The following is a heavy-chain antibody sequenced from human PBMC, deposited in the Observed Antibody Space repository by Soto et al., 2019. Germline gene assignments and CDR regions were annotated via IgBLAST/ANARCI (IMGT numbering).Heavy chain of an antibody. Sequence: SETLSLTCRASGASVNSETHFLCLIRQAPGKGLEWIGYVYRSGITNSNPALKSRVFVSADMARNQFSLTLDSVTPADTAVYYCAREDMSGTYYFDYWGPGIQVTVSS. CDR1: GASVNSETHF. CDR2: VYRSGIT. V-gene: IGHV4-61*01. J-gene: IGHJ4*02. CDR3: AREDMSGTYYFDY. D-gene: IGHD1-26*01.